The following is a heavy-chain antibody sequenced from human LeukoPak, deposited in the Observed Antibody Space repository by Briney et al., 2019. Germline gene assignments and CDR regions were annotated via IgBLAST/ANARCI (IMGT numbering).Heavy chain of an antibody. D-gene: IGHD3-9*01. J-gene: IGHJ4*02. Sequence: PSETLSLTCAVYGGSFSGYYWGWIRQPPGKGLEWIGSIYYSGSTYYNPSLKSRVTISVDTSKNQFSLKLSSVTAADTAVYYCARQYYDILTGYYTDYYFDYWGQGNLVTVSS. CDR3: ARQYYDILTGYYTDYYFDY. CDR1: GGSFSGYY. V-gene: IGHV4-39*01. CDR2: IYYSGST.